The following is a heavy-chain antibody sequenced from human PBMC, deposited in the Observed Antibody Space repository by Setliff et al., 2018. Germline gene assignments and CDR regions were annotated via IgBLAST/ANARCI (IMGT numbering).Heavy chain of an antibody. D-gene: IGHD1-26*01. CDR1: GFTFADYG. CDR2: MNWNGGRT. J-gene: IGHJ6*03. CDR3: ARGVGATEYYYMDV. Sequence: PGGSLRLSCAASGFTFADYGMSWVRQAPGRGMAFVSGMNWNGGRTGYADSVKGRFTISRDNAKNSLYLQMNSLRAEDTALYYCARGVGATEYYYMDVWGKGTTVTVSS. V-gene: IGHV3-20*04.